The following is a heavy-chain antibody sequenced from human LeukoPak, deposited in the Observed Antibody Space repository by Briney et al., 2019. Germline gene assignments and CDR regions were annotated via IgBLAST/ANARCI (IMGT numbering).Heavy chain of an antibody. V-gene: IGHV3-23*01. Sequence: GGSLRLSCAASGFTFSNHAMSWVRQAPGKRLEWVSTIGDTTYYADSVKGRFTISRDNSKNTLYLQMKSLRAEDTAVYYCARLWPAASSSRFDYWGQGTLVTVSS. D-gene: IGHD3/OR15-3a*01. J-gene: IGHJ4*02. CDR2: IGDTT. CDR3: ARLWPAASSSRFDY. CDR1: GFTFSNHA.